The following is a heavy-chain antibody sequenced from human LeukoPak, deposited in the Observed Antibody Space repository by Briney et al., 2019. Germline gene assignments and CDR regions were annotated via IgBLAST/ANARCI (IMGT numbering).Heavy chain of an antibody. CDR2: ISSSSSYI. D-gene: IGHD5-12*01. V-gene: IGHV3-21*01. CDR3: ARDRYSGYDPFDY. Sequence: KSGGSLRLSCAASGFTFRSYSMNWVRQAPGKGLEWVSSISSSSSYIYYADSVKGRFTISRDNAKNSLYLQMNSLRAEDTAVYYCARDRYSGYDPFDYWGQGTLVTVSS. J-gene: IGHJ4*02. CDR1: GFTFRSYS.